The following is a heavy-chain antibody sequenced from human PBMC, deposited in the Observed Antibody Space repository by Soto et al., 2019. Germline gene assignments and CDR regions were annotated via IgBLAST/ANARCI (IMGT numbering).Heavy chain of an antibody. Sequence: SETLAHTCAVYGCSFSGSYWSWIRPPPGKGLEWIGEIHHSGSTNYYPSLKSRVTISVDTSKNQFSLKLSSVTAADTAVYYCARERHILTGYYSRVPSWLDPWGQGTLVTVS. CDR3: ARERHILTGYYSRVPSWLDP. D-gene: IGHD3-9*01. CDR1: GCSFSGSY. V-gene: IGHV4-34*01. J-gene: IGHJ5*02. CDR2: IHHSGST.